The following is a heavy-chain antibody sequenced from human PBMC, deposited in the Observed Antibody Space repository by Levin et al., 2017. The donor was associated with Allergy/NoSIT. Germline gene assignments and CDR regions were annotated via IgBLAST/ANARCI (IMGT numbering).Heavy chain of an antibody. J-gene: IGHJ4*02. CDR2: INSDGSST. D-gene: IGHD6-19*01. Sequence: GGSLRLSCAAPGFTFNTYWMHWVRQAPGKGLVWVSRINSDGSSTNYADSVKGRFTISRDNAKNTLYLQMDSLRAEDTAVYYCATLEGSGWADYWGQGTLVTVSS. CDR3: ATLEGSGWADY. V-gene: IGHV3-74*01. CDR1: GFTFNTYW.